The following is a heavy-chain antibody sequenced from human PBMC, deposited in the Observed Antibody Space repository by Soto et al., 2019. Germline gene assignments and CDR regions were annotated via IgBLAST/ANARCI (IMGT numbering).Heavy chain of an antibody. Sequence: PGGSLRLSCAASGFTFSSYSMNWVRQAPGKGLEWVSYISSSSSTIYYADSVKGRFTISRDNAKNSLYLQMNSLRAEDTAVYYCAREVVVVVAAISYHYGMDVWGQGTTVTVSS. J-gene: IGHJ6*02. CDR2: ISSSSSTI. D-gene: IGHD2-15*01. V-gene: IGHV3-48*01. CDR3: AREVVVVVAAISYHYGMDV. CDR1: GFTFSSYS.